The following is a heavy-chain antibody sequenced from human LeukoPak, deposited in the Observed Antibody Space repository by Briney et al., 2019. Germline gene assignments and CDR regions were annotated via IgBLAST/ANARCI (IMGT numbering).Heavy chain of an antibody. V-gene: IGHV3-30*02. D-gene: IGHD2-15*01. CDR2: IRYDGSNT. CDR3: AKDHCSGCSCYSFDY. CDR1: GFTFSSYG. Sequence: GGSLRLSCAASGFTFSSYGMHWVRQAPGKGLEWVAFIRYDGSNTYYADSVKGRFTISRDNSKNTLYLQMNSLRAEDTAVYYCAKDHCSGCSCYSFDYWGQGTLVTVSS. J-gene: IGHJ4*02.